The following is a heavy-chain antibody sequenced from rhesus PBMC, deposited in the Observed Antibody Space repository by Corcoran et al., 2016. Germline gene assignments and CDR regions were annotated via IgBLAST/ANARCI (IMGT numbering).Heavy chain of an antibody. CDR2: ISYTGKTR. CDR3: TRYSNYADFDY. V-gene: IGHV3-136*01. J-gene: IGHJ4*01. D-gene: IGHD4-23*01. Sequence: EVQLVESGGGLVQPGGSLRLSCAASGFTFSSYDMSWVRQAPGKGLEWVSYISYTGKTRYYADSVKGRFTISRDNAKNSLSLQMSSLRAEDTAVYYCTRYSNYADFDYWGQGVLVTVSS. CDR1: GFTFSSYD.